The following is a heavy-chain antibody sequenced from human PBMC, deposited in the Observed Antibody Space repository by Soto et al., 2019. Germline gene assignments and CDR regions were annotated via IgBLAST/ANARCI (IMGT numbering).Heavy chain of an antibody. D-gene: IGHD2-15*01. V-gene: IGHV4-30-2*06. Sequence: SETLSLTCTVSGASISSGGYSWSWIRLSPGRGLEWIGYIYPSGSTSFNPSLRSRVTLSVDVSKNQFSLQLSSVTAADTAVYYCARVRSRNFDYWGQGTLVTVSS. CDR3: ARVRSRNFDY. CDR1: GASISSGGYS. J-gene: IGHJ4*02. CDR2: IYPSGST.